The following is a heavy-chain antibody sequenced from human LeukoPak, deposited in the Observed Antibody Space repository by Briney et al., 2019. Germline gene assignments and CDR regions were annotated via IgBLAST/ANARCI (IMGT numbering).Heavy chain of an antibody. CDR2: ISSSSSYI. Sequence: GGSLRLSCAASGFTFSSYSMNWVRQAPGKGLEWVSSISSSSSYIYYADSVKGRFTISRDNAKNSLYLQMNSLRAEDTAVYYCARVNGYCSSTSCSYFDYWGQGTLVTVSS. CDR3: ARVNGYCSSTSCSYFDY. V-gene: IGHV3-21*01. J-gene: IGHJ4*02. CDR1: GFTFSSYS. D-gene: IGHD2-2*01.